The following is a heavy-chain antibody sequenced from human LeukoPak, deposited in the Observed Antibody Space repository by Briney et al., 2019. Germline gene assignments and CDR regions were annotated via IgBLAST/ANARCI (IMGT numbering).Heavy chain of an antibody. CDR1: GGSISSYY. CDR2: IYTSGST. CDR3: ARDQFPFLVKFDP. J-gene: IGHJ5*02. D-gene: IGHD2-8*02. V-gene: IGHV4-4*07. Sequence: PSETLSLTCTVSGGSISSYYGSWIRQPAGKGLEWIGRIYTSGSTNYNPSLKSRVTMSVDTSKNQFSLKLSSVTAADTAVYYCARDQFPFLVKFDPWGQGTLVTVSS.